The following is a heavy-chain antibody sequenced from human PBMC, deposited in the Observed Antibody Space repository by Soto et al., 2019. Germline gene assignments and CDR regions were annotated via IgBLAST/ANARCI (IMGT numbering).Heavy chain of an antibody. CDR1: GGSISSGGYY. Sequence: QVQLQESGPGLVKPSQTLSLTCTVSGGSISSGGYYWSWIRQHPGKGLEWIGYIYYRGSTYYNPSLKSRLTISVDTSKNQFSLKLSSVTAADTAVYYCAIYDSSGSRGFQHWGEGTLVTVSS. V-gene: IGHV4-31*03. CDR3: AIYDSSGSRGFQH. D-gene: IGHD3-22*01. CDR2: IYYRGST. J-gene: IGHJ1*01.